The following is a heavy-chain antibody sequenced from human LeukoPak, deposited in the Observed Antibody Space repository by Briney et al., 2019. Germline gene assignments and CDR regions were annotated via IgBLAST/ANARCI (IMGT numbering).Heavy chain of an antibody. Sequence: GGSLRLSCAASGLTFSSYAMNWVRQAPGKGLEWVSTICVRTGNTYYADSVKGRFTISRDNSKDTLSLLMNSLRAEDTAIYYCAKGNWDKLEVFDYWGQGTLVTVSS. J-gene: IGHJ4*02. D-gene: IGHD1/OR15-1a*01. CDR1: GLTFSSYA. CDR2: ICVRTGNT. V-gene: IGHV3-23*01. CDR3: AKGNWDKLEVFDY.